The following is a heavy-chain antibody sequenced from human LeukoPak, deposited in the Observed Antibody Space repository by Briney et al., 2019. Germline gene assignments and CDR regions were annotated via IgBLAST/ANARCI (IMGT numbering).Heavy chain of an antibody. D-gene: IGHD2-2*01. J-gene: IGHJ5*02. CDR2: ISFSSTYI. V-gene: IGHV3-21*01. Sequence: GGSLRLSCAASRFTFSSYSMNWVRQAPGRGLEWVSSISFSSTYIYYADSVKGRFTISRDNAKNSLYLQMNSLRAEDTAVYYCARDIGASTSRGWFDPWGQGILVTVSS. CDR1: RFTFSSYS. CDR3: ARDIGASTSRGWFDP.